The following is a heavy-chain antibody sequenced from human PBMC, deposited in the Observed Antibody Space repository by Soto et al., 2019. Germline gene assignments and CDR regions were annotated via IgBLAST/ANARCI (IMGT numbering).Heavy chain of an antibody. CDR1: GGSISSKTHY. V-gene: IGHV4-39*01. D-gene: IGHD4-17*01. Sequence: PPETLSLTYIVSGGSISSKTHYGGWIRQPPGKGLEWIGSIFYSGSTYYKPSLKSRVNISVDTSKNQFSLKLSSVTAADTAVYYCARCDYGYGMDVWGQGTTVTVSS. J-gene: IGHJ6*02. CDR2: IFYSGST. CDR3: ARCDYGYGMDV.